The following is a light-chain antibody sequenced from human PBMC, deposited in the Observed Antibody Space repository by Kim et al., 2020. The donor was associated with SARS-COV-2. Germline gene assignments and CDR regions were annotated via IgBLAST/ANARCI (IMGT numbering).Light chain of an antibody. J-gene: IGKJ4*01. CDR3: QQRTNWPLT. Sequence: LSPGERATLSCRASQSVNNFLAWYQQKPGQAPRLLIYDASNRATGIPARFSGSGSGTDFTLTISSLEPEDFAVYYCQQRTNWPLTFGGGTKVDIK. CDR2: DAS. CDR1: QSVNNF. V-gene: IGKV3-11*01.